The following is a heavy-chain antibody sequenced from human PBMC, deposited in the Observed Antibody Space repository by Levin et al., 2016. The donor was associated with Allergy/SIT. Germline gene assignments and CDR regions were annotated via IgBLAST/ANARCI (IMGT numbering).Heavy chain of an antibody. V-gene: IGHV3-48*03. CDR2: ISSSGSTI. D-gene: IGHD6-13*01. Sequence: GESLKISCAASGFTFSSYEMNWVRQAPGKGLEWVSYISSSGSTIYYADSVKGRFTISRDNAKNSLYLQMNSLRAEDTAVYYCAREISFSIAAAYSAWGQGTLVTVSS. J-gene: IGHJ5*02. CDR3: AREISFSIAAAYSA. CDR1: GFTFSSYE.